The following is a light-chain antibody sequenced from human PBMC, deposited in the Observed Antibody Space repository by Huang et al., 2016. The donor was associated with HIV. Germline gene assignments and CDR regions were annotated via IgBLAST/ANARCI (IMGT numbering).Light chain of an antibody. J-gene: IGKJ4*01. CDR1: QSVGSY. Sequence: EVMLTQSPSILSLSLGGTGTISCQASQSVGSYVAWYQQRPGQSPRLLLYDTANRAAGIPTRVSGSGSGTDFTLTISGLESGDLGVFYCQQRSTWPLTFGGGTKVA. V-gene: IGKV3-11*01. CDR2: DTA. CDR3: QQRSTWPLT.